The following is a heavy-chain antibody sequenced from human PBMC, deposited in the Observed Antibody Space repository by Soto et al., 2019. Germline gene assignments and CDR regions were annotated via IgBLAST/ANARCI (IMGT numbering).Heavy chain of an antibody. V-gene: IGHV1-18*01. J-gene: IGHJ6*02. D-gene: IGHD1-26*01. CDR1: GYSFTRNG. CDR2: ISAKNGDT. CDR3: VRDRDSDTWPSRDV. Sequence: QVHLVQSGAELKKPGASVRVSCKASGYSFTRNGISWVRQAPGQGHEWMGWISAKNGDTNYAQKFQGRVIMTTDTSTSTAYMELRSLRSDDTAVYYCVRDRDSDTWPSRDVWGQGTTVTVSS.